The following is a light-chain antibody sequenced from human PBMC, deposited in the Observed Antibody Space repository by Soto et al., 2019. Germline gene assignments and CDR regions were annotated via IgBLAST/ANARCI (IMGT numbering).Light chain of an antibody. J-gene: IGKJ2*01. CDR2: GAS. Sequence: EIVLTQSPGTLSLSPGERATLSCRASQSVSSTYLAWYQQKPGQAPRLVIYGASNRATGIPDRFSGSGSGTDFTLTISRLEPEDFAVYHCQQYDSSPHTCGQGTNLEIK. CDR1: QSVSSTY. CDR3: QQYDSSPHT. V-gene: IGKV3-20*01.